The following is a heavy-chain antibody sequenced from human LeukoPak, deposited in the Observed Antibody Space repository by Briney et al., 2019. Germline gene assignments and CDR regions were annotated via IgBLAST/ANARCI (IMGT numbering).Heavy chain of an antibody. CDR2: IRNKAESYKT. CDR3: ARESSIFQVVARSYMDV. J-gene: IGHJ6*03. V-gene: IGHV3-72*01. D-gene: IGHD3-3*01. CDR1: GFTFSNHY. Sequence: PGGSLRLSCAASGFTFSNHYINWVRQTPGKGLEWVARIRNKAESYKTEYAASVKGRFTISRDDSKKSLFLHMNSLKTEDTAVYYCARESSIFQVVARSYMDVWGKGTTVTVSS.